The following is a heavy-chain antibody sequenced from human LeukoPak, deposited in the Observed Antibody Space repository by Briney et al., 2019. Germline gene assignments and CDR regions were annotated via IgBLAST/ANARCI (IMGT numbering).Heavy chain of an antibody. CDR1: GFTFDNYS. V-gene: IGHV3-20*04. D-gene: IGHD6-6*01. Sequence: GGSLRLSCAASGFTFDNYSMSWVRPALGKGLGWGSPINWNSGSTGYAESVKGRFTISRDNAKNSLYLQMNSLRAEDTALYYCAREVRRVSPPWSSYSSSSGFWFDPWGQGTLVTVSS. CDR2: INWNSGST. CDR3: AREVRRVSPPWSSYSSSSGFWFDP. J-gene: IGHJ5*02.